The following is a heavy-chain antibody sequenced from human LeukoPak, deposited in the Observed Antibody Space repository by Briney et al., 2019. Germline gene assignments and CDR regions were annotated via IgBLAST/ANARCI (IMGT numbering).Heavy chain of an antibody. Sequence: GGSLGLSCAASGFTFSGSAMHWVRQASGKGLEWVGRIRSKANSYATAYAASVKGRFTISRDDSKNTAYLQMNSLKTEDTAVYYCTRLVGDYEYYFDYWGQGTLVTVSS. V-gene: IGHV3-73*01. CDR1: GFTFSGSA. D-gene: IGHD4-17*01. J-gene: IGHJ4*02. CDR2: IRSKANSYAT. CDR3: TRLVGDYEYYFDY.